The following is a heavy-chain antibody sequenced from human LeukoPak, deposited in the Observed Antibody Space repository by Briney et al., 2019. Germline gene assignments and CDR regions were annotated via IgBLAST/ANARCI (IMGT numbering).Heavy chain of an antibody. CDR3: ARDIAISQFDY. J-gene: IGHJ4*02. CDR2: ISGYTGQT. D-gene: IGHD3-9*01. V-gene: IGHV1-18*01. Sequence: VASVTVSCKASGYTFTSHGISWVRQAPGQGLEWMGWISGYTGQTEYSEKLQDRVTMTTDTSTTTAYMELRSLTFDDTAVYYCARDIAISQFDYWGQGTLVTVSS. CDR1: GYTFTSHG.